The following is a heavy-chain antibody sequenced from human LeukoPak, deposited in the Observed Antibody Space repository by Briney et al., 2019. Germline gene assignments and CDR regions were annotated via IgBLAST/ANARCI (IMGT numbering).Heavy chain of an antibody. D-gene: IGHD1-26*01. V-gene: IGHV3-30-3*01. CDR3: ARDGVVGATIWSDFDY. J-gene: IGHJ4*02. Sequence: PGGPLRLSCAASGFTFSSYAMHWVRQAPGKGLEWVAVISYDGSNKYYADSVKGRFTISRDNSKNTLYLQMNSLRAEDTAVYYCARDGVVGATIWSDFDYWGQGTLVTVSS. CDR1: GFTFSSYA. CDR2: ISYDGSNK.